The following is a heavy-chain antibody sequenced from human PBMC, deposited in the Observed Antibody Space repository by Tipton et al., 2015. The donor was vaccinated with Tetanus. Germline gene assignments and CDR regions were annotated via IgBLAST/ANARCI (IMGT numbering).Heavy chain of an antibody. D-gene: IGHD1-26*01. Sequence: TLSLTCTVSGASINAGGYLWTWVRQHSGKGLEWIGNIYYTALTSYTPSLSGRVTISVDTSKNQFSLSLTSVTAADTAVYYCARGLPREPWYFDYWGPGTLVTVSS. V-gene: IGHV4-31*03. CDR2: IYYTALT. CDR3: ARGLPREPWYFDY. CDR1: GASINAGGYL. J-gene: IGHJ4*02.